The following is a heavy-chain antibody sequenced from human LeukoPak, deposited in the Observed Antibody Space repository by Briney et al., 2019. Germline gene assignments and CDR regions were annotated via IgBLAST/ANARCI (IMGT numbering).Heavy chain of an antibody. CDR3: ARGDVDTAMVTPDY. V-gene: IGHV1-2*02. CDR1: GYTFTGYY. Sequence: GASVTVSCKASGYTFTGYYMHWVRQAPGQGLEWMGWINPNSGGTNNEQKFQGRVTMTRDTFISTAYMELSRLRFDDTAVYYCARGDVDTAMVTPDYWGQGTLVTVSS. J-gene: IGHJ4*02. D-gene: IGHD5-18*01. CDR2: INPNSGGT.